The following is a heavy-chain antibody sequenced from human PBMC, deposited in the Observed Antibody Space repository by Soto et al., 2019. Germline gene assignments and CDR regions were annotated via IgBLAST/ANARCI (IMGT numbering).Heavy chain of an antibody. CDR3: ARAIRDQLLSDY. V-gene: IGHV1-8*01. J-gene: IGHJ4*02. CDR1: GYTFTNYD. Sequence: QVHLVQSGAEVKQPGASVKVSCRTSGYTFTNYDISWVRQATGQGLEWMGWMNPGSANTGYAQKFQGRVTLTRDTSISTAYMELNSLTSEDTATYDCARAIRDQLLSDYWGQGSLVIVSS. CDR2: MNPGSANT. D-gene: IGHD1-26*01.